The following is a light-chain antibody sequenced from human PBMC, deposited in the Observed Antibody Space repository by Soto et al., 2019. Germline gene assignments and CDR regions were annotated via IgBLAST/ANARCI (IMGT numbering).Light chain of an antibody. J-gene: IGKJ1*01. Sequence: EIVLTQSPGTLSLSPGERATLSCRASQSVSSSFLAWYQQKAGQAPRLLIYGASSRATGIPDRFSGSGSGTDFTLTISRLEPEDFAVYYCQQYDRSPWTFGQGTKGEIK. CDR2: GAS. V-gene: IGKV3-20*01. CDR1: QSVSSSF. CDR3: QQYDRSPWT.